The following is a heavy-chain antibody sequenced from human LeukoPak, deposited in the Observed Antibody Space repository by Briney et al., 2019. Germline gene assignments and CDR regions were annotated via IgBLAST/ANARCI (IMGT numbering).Heavy chain of an antibody. D-gene: IGHD2-15*01. Sequence: SETLSLTCTVSGGSISSYYWSWIRQPPGKGLEWIGYIYYSGSTNYNPSLKSRVTISVDTSKNQFSLKLISVTAADTAVYYCARVIYCSGGSCYDGAWFDPWGQGTLVTVSS. CDR2: IYYSGST. J-gene: IGHJ5*02. V-gene: IGHV4-59*08. CDR3: ARVIYCSGGSCYDGAWFDP. CDR1: GGSISSYY.